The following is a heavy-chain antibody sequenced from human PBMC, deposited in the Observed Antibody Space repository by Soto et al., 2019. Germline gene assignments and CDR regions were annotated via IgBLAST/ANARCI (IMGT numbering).Heavy chain of an antibody. D-gene: IGHD4-17*01. CDR2: IYSGGST. CDR3: ARDLSTVVTQGAFDY. J-gene: IGHJ4*02. Sequence: GSLRLSCAASGFTVSSNYMSWVRQAPGKGLEWVSVIYSGGSTYYADSVKGRFTISRDNSKNTLYLQMNSLRAEDTAVYYCARDLSTVVTQGAFDYWGQGTLVTVSS. CDR1: GFTVSSNY. V-gene: IGHV3-66*01.